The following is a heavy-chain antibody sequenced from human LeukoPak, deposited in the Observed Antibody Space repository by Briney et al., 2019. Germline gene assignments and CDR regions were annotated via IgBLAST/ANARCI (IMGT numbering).Heavy chain of an antibody. CDR1: GFTFSKYW. J-gene: IGHJ4*02. CDR3: ATKQWLAPPPDS. CDR2: INTDGTVT. D-gene: IGHD6-19*01. V-gene: IGHV3-74*01. Sequence: GGSLRLSCAAPGFTFSKYWMLWVRHAPGKGLESVSRINTDGTVTTYADSVKGRFTVSRDNADNTMFLQMNSVRDEDTAVYYCATKQWLAPPPDSWGQGTPVTVSS.